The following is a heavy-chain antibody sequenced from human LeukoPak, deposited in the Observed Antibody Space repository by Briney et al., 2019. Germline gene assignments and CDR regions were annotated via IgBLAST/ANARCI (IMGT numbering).Heavy chain of an antibody. CDR3: ARDLAYCAGDCYSGDAFDI. J-gene: IGHJ3*02. Sequence: GGSLRLSYAASGLTFSSYSMHWVRQAPGKGLEWVAVISYDGSKNQYADSVKGRFTISRDNSKSTLYLQMNSLRAEDTAVYYCARDLAYCAGDCYSGDAFDIWGQGTRVTVSA. CDR1: GLTFSSYS. CDR2: ISYDGSKN. D-gene: IGHD2-21*02. V-gene: IGHV3-30-3*01.